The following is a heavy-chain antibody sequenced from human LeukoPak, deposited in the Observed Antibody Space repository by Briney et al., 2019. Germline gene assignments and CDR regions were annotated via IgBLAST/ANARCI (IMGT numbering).Heavy chain of an antibody. CDR1: GYTFTSYA. Sequence: ASVKVSCKASGYTFTSYAMHWVRQAPGQRLEWMGWINAGNGNTKYSQKFQGRVTMTRDTSTSTVYMELSSLRSEDTAVYYCARDASIAARPGAFDIWGQGTMVTVSS. J-gene: IGHJ3*02. CDR2: INAGNGNT. CDR3: ARDASIAARPGAFDI. D-gene: IGHD6-6*01. V-gene: IGHV1-3*01.